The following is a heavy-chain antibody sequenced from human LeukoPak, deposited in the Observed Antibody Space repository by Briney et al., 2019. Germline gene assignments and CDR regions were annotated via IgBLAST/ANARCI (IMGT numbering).Heavy chain of an antibody. D-gene: IGHD3-10*01. CDR3: TKESGAWFGESYFDY. CDR1: GFTFDDYA. V-gene: IGHV3-9*03. J-gene: IGHJ4*02. CDR2: ISWNSGSI. Sequence: GGSLRLSCAASGFTFDDYAMHWVRQAPGKGLEWVSGISWNSGSIGYADSVKGRFTISRDNAKNSLYLQMNSLRAEDMALYYCTKESGAWFGESYFDYWGQGTLVTVSS.